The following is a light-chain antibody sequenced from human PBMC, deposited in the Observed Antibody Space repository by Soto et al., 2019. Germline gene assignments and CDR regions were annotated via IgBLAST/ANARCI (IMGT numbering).Light chain of an antibody. CDR3: QQYNTWPPT. Sequence: EIVMTQSPATLSVSPGGRATLSCRASQSVRSNLAWYQQKPGQAPRLLIYGASTRATGIPARFSGSGSGTEFTLSIGSLQSEDFAIYYCQQYNTWPPTFGQGTKVDIK. CDR1: QSVRSN. J-gene: IGKJ1*01. V-gene: IGKV3-15*01. CDR2: GAS.